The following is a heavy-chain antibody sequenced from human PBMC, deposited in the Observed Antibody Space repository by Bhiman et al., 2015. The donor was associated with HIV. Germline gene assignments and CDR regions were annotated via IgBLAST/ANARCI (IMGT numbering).Heavy chain of an antibody. CDR3: ASRYCTHGACYFLDS. Sequence: EVQLVESGGVVVQPGGSLRLSCAASGFTFDDYTMHWVRQVPGKGLEWVSLITWDAGTTYYADSVKGRFTISRDNSKNTLYLQMNSLRVEDTAVYYCASRYCTHGACYFLDSWGQGTLVTVSS. CDR2: ITWDAGTT. V-gene: IGHV3-43*01. J-gene: IGHJ4*02. CDR1: GFTFDDYT. D-gene: IGHD2-8*01.